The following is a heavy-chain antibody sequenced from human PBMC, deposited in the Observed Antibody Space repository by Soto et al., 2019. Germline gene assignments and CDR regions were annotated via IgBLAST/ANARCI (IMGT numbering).Heavy chain of an antibody. CDR2: ISAHNGNT. CDR1: GYTFTSYG. D-gene: IGHD1-1*01. CDR3: ARGRYGDY. V-gene: IGHV1-18*01. Sequence: QVHLVQSGAEVKKPGASVKVSCKASGYTFTSYGITWVQQAPGQGLEWMGWISAHNGNTDYAQKLQGRVIVTRDTSTSTAYMELRSLISDDTAVDYCARGRYGDYWRQGALVTVSS. J-gene: IGHJ4*02.